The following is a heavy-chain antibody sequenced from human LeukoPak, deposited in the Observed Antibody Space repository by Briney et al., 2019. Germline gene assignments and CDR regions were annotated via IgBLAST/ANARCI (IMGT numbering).Heavy chain of an antibody. J-gene: IGHJ4*02. CDR1: GFTFSSYG. D-gene: IGHD3-22*01. Sequence: PGGSLRLSCAASGFTFSSYGMHWVRQAPGKGLEWVAVISYDGSNKYYADSVKGRFTISRDNSKNTLYLQMNSLRAEDTAVYYCAKAATYYYDSSGYQGGNYFDYWGQGTLVTVSS. CDR2: ISYDGSNK. CDR3: AKAATYYYDSSGYQGGNYFDY. V-gene: IGHV3-30*18.